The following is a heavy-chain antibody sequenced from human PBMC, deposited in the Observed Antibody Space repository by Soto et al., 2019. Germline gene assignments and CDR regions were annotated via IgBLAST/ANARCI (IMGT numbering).Heavy chain of an antibody. V-gene: IGHV3-48*03. CDR2: ISSSGSTI. CDR3: ARDNKGGYYYYGMDV. CDR1: GFTFSSYE. J-gene: IGHJ6*02. Sequence: GSLRLNCTASGFTFSSYEMNWVRQAPGKGLEWVSYISSSGSTIYYADSVKVRFTISRDNAKNSLYLQMNSLRAEDTAVYYCARDNKGGYYYYGMDVWGQGTTVTVYS.